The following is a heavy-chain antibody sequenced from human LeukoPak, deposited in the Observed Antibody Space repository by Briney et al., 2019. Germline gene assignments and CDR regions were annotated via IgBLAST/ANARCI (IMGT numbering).Heavy chain of an antibody. D-gene: IGHD2-15*01. CDR3: ARRGSGRINWFDP. J-gene: IGHJ5*02. CDR2: IIPIFGTA. V-gene: IGHV1-69*01. Sequence: APVKVSCKASGGTFSSYAISWVRQAPGQGLEWMGGIIPIFGTANYAQKFQGRVTITADESTSTAYMELSSLRSEDTAVYYCARRGSGRINWFDPWGQGTLVTVSS. CDR1: GGTFSSYA.